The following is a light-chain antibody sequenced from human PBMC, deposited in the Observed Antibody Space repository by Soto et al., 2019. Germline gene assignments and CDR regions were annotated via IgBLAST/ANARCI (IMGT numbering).Light chain of an antibody. CDR3: VSYTSSTTYV. Sequence: QSVLTQPASVSDSPGQSITISCTGTSSDVGGSNFVSWYQQHPGKPPKLIIYDVANRPSGVSNRFSGSKSGSTASLIISRRHTEDEADYYCVSYTSSTTYVFGTGTKVTVL. V-gene: IGLV2-14*03. CDR2: DVA. CDR1: SSDVGGSNF. J-gene: IGLJ1*01.